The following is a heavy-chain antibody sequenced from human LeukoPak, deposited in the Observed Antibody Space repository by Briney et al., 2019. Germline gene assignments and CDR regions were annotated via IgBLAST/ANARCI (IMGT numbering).Heavy chain of an antibody. V-gene: IGHV4-30-4*01. CDR3: ARGGRVMVRYYGMDV. CDR1: GGSISSGDYY. J-gene: IGHJ6*02. D-gene: IGHD2-21*01. CDR2: IYYSGST. Sequence: SQTLSLTCTVSGGSISSGDYYWSWIRQPPGKGLEWIEYIYYSGSTYYNPSLKSRVTISVDTSKNQFPLKLSSVTAADTAVYYCARGGRVMVRYYGMDVWGQGTTVTVSS.